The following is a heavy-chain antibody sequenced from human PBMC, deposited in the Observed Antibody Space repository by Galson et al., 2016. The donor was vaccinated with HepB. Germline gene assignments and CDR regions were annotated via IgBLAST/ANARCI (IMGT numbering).Heavy chain of an antibody. Sequence: SLRLPCAASGFTFSLYSMNWVRQAPGKGLEWVSYISSYSSTTHYADSVKGRFTISRDNAKNSLYLQMNSLRDEDTAVYYCARGERGSYNSGYCDYWGQGNLVTVSS. CDR2: ISSYSSTT. J-gene: IGHJ4*02. CDR1: GFTFSLYS. CDR3: ARGERGSYNSGYCDY. V-gene: IGHV3-48*02. D-gene: IGHD1-26*01.